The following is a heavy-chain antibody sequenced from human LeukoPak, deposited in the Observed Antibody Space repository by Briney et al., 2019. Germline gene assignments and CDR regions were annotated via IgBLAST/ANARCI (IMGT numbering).Heavy chain of an antibody. CDR3: ARVPPRYYGSGSYPCPLDY. CDR1: GYTFTSYD. CDR2: MNPNSGNT. D-gene: IGHD3-10*01. V-gene: IGHV1-8*01. Sequence: ASVKVSCKASGYTFTSYDINWVRQATGQGLEWMGWMNPNSGNTGYAQKFQGRVTMTRNTSISTAYMELSSLRSEDTAVYYCARVPPRYYGSGSYPCPLDYWGQGTLVTVSS. J-gene: IGHJ4*02.